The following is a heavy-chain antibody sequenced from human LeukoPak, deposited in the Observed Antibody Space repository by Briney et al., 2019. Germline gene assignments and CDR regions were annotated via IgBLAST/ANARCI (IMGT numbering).Heavy chain of an antibody. J-gene: IGHJ3*02. D-gene: IGHD1-26*01. CDR1: GYTFTGYY. V-gene: IGHV1-2*02. CDR2: INPNSGGT. CDR3: ARVSGSYLSAFDI. Sequence: GASVTVSCTSSGYTFTGYYMHWVRLAPGQGLGWMGWINPNSGGTNYAQKFEGRVTMTRDTSISTAYMELSRLTSDDTAVYYCARVSGSYLSAFDIWGQGTMVTVSS.